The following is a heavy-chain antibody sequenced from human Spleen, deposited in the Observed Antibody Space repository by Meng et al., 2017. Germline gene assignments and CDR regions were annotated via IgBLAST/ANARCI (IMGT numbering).Heavy chain of an antibody. J-gene: IGHJ3*02. CDR2: ISTRGSYM. D-gene: IGHD6-19*01. CDR1: GVSFNTYS. CDR3: ATQVAVTGHDAFDI. V-gene: IGHV3-21*01. Sequence: GESLKISCAASGVSFNTYSMNWVRQAPGKGLEWVSSISTRGSYMYYADLVKGRFTISRDNAKNSLYLQMNSLRAEDTAVYYCATQVAVTGHDAFDIWGQGTMVTVSS.